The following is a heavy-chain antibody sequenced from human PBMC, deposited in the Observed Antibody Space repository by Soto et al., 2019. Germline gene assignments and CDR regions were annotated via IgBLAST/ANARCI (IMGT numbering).Heavy chain of an antibody. CDR3: ARVWERTVTTRNYFYGMDV. J-gene: IGHJ6*02. V-gene: IGHV3-23*01. CDR2: ISGSGGST. CDR1: GFTFSSYA. D-gene: IGHD4-17*01. Sequence: EVQLLESGGGLVQPGGSLRLSCAASGFTFSSYAMSWVRQVPEKGLEWVSTISGSGGSTYLADSVKGRFTISRDNSKNTLYLQMNSLRAEDTAVYSCARVWERTVTTRNYFYGMDVWGQGTTVTVSS.